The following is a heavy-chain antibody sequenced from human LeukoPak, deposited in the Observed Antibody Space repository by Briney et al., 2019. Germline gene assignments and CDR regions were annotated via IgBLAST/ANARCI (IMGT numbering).Heavy chain of an antibody. CDR2: INSDGSIT. CDR3: AKAVAGPYFDY. Sequence: PPGGSLRLSCAASGFTLSSYWMYWVRQAPGKGLMWVSRINSDGSITNYADSAKGRFTISRDNAKNTLYLQMNSLRAEDTAVYYCAKAVAGPYFDYWGQGTLVTVSS. J-gene: IGHJ4*02. CDR1: GFTLSSYW. D-gene: IGHD6-19*01. V-gene: IGHV3-74*01.